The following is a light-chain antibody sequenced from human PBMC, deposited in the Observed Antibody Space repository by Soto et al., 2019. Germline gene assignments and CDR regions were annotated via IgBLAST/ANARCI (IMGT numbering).Light chain of an antibody. V-gene: IGKV3-15*01. CDR2: GAS. J-gene: IGKJ3*01. CDR1: QGVNSN. Sequence: IMMTQSPVTLSVSPGERATLSCRASQGVNSNFAWYQQKPGQAPRLLIYGASTRAAGIPTRFRGSGSGTEFTLTISSLQSEDSAIYFCHQYNSWPRGTFGPGTKVEI. CDR3: HQYNSWPRGT.